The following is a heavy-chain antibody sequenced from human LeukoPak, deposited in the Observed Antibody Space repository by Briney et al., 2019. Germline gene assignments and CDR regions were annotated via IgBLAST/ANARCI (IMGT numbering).Heavy chain of an antibody. J-gene: IGHJ3*02. Sequence: SVKVSCKASGYTFTSYDINWVRQAPGQGLEWMGGIIPIFGTANYAQKFQGRVTITADESTSTAYMELSSLRSEDTAVYYCARDVVGANNAFDIWGQGTMVTVSS. V-gene: IGHV1-69*13. CDR1: GYTFTSYD. CDR2: IIPIFGTA. D-gene: IGHD1-26*01. CDR3: ARDVVGANNAFDI.